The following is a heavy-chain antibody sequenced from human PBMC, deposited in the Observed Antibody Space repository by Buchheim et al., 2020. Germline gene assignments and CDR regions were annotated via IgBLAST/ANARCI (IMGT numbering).Heavy chain of an antibody. D-gene: IGHD3-10*01. J-gene: IGHJ4*02. CDR3: ARGGSGTAFDY. CDR1: GFTFSYYW. Sequence: EVQLVESEGGLVQPGGSLRLSCVASGFTFSYYWMHLVRQAPGKGLVWVSHIHGDGRSTTYADSVKGRFTISRDNAKNTLYLQMNSLRVEDTAVYYCARGGSGTAFDYWGQGTL. CDR2: IHGDGRST. V-gene: IGHV3-74*01.